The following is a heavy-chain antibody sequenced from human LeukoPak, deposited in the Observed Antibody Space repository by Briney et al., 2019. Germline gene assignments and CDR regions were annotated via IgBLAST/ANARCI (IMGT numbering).Heavy chain of an antibody. V-gene: IGHV3-23*01. CDR3: AKDPNFYYCMDV. CDR2: ISASGGTT. Sequence: GGSLRLSCVASGFTFNNYVMSWVRQAPGKGLEWVSSISASGGTTYYADSVKGRFTISRDNSKNTLYLQMNSLRAEDTAVYYCAKDPNFYYCMDVWGKGTTVTISS. J-gene: IGHJ6*03. CDR1: GFTFNNYV.